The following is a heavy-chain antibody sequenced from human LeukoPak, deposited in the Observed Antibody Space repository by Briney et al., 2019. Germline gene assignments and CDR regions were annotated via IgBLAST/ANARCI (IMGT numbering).Heavy chain of an antibody. V-gene: IGHV3-48*03. CDR3: ARERPLGDCSSTSCSRGAYYGMDV. D-gene: IGHD2-2*01. CDR2: ISSSGRTI. Sequence: GGALRLSCAPSVYTPSRYEMNGVREAPGRGVEGVSYISSSGRTIYYAGTLKGRFTISRENTKSPLYLQMNSLRAEDTAVYYCARERPLGDCSSTSCSRGAYYGMDVWGQGTTVTVSS. J-gene: IGHJ6*02. CDR1: VYTPSRYE.